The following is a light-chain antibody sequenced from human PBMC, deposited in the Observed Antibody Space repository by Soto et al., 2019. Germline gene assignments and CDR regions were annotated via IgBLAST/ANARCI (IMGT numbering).Light chain of an antibody. CDR2: RNN. CDR1: TSNIGSNY. J-gene: IGLJ1*01. V-gene: IGLV1-47*01. CDR3: ATWDDSLNGFYV. Sequence: QSVLSHPPAASGAPGHGFTSSFSGSTSNIGSNYVYWYQQLPGTAPKLLIYRNNQRPSVVPDRFSCSKSGTSASLAISGLRSDDEADYLCATWDDSLNGFYVLGNGKKVTVL.